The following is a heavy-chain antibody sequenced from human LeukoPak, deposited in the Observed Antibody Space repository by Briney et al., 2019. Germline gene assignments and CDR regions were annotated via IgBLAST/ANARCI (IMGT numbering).Heavy chain of an antibody. J-gene: IGHJ6*03. CDR2: IYTSGST. V-gene: IGHV4-61*02. D-gene: IGHD3-10*01. CDR1: GGSISSGSYY. CDR3: ARGLTMVRGGNYYYMDV. Sequence: SQTLSLTCTVSGGSISSGSYYWSWIRQPAGKGLQWIGRIYTSGSTNYNPSLKSRVTISVDTSKNQFSLKLSSVTAADTAVYYCARGLTMVRGGNYYYMDVWGKGTTVTVSS.